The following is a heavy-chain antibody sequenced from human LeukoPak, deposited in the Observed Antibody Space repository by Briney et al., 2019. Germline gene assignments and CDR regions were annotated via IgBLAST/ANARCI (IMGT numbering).Heavy chain of an antibody. D-gene: IGHD6-6*01. J-gene: IGHJ4*02. V-gene: IGHV4-34*01. CDR3: ARGVGSSSLGDDY. Sequence: TSSETLSLTSAVYGGSFSGYYWSWIRQPPGKGLEWIGEINHSGSTNYDPSLKSRVTISVDTSKNQFSLKLSFVTAADTAVYYCARGVGSSSLGDDYWGQGTLVTVSS. CDR2: INHSGST. CDR1: GGSFSGYY.